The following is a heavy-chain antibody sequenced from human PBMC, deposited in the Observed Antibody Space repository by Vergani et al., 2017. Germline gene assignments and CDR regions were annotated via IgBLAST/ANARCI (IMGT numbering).Heavy chain of an antibody. CDR1: GFTFSSYG. CDR2: IWYDGSNK. V-gene: IGHV3-33*01. D-gene: IGHD2-21*02. CDR3: ARESVTHGGWVYYYVCMYV. J-gene: IGHJ6*02. Sequence: QVQLVESGGGVVQPGRSLRLSCAASGFTFSSYGMHWVRQAPGKGLEWVAVIWYDGSNKYYADSVKGRFTISRDNSKHTLYLQMNSLRAEDTAVYYCARESVTHGGWVYYYVCMYVWGQGTTVTVSS.